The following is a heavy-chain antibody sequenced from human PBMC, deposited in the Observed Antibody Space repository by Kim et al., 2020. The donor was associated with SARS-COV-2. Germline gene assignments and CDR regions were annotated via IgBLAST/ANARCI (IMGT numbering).Heavy chain of an antibody. CDR1: GYSISSGYY. CDR3: ARDGSPGSMVRGVIIWFDP. V-gene: IGHV4-38-2*02. D-gene: IGHD3-10*01. CDR2: IYHSGST. J-gene: IGHJ5*02. Sequence: SETLSLTCTVSGYSISSGYYWGWIRQPPGKGLEWIGSIYHSGSTYYNPSLKSRVTISVDTSKNQFSLKLSSVTAADTAVYYCARDGSPGSMVRGVIIWFDPWGQGTLVTVSS.